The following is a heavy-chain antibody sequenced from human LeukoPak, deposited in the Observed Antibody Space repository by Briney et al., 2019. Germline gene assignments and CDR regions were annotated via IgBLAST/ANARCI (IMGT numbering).Heavy chain of an antibody. CDR3: ARVLRYFDWSDAFDI. J-gene: IGHJ3*02. D-gene: IGHD3-9*01. CDR2: ISSSSSYI. V-gene: IGHV3-21*01. CDR1: GFTFSSYS. Sequence: PGGSLRLSCAASGFTFSSYSMNWVRQAPGKGLEWVSSISSSSSYIYYADSVKGRFTISRDNAKNSLYLQMNSLRAEDTAVYYCARVLRYFDWSDAFDIWGQGTMVTVSS.